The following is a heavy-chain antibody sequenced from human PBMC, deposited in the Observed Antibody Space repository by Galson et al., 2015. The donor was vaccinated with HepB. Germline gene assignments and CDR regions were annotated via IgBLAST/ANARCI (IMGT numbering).Heavy chain of an antibody. Sequence: SLRLSCAASGFTFSNYAISWVRQAPGKGLEWVSTISSGDTTYYADSVKGRFTMFRDTSKNTLYLHMNSLRAEDTAVYYCAKQFNWNQDFDFWGQGTLVTVSS. D-gene: IGHD1-20*01. CDR2: ISSGDTT. V-gene: IGHV3-23*01. J-gene: IGHJ4*02. CDR1: GFTFSNYA. CDR3: AKQFNWNQDFDF.